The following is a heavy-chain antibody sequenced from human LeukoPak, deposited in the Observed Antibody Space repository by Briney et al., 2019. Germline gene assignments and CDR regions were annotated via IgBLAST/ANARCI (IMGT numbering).Heavy chain of an antibody. J-gene: IGHJ4*02. D-gene: IGHD3-10*01. CDR1: GGSISSGSYY. Sequence: PSQTLSLTCTVSGGSISSGSYYWSWIRQPAGKGLEWIGRMYSSGTTNYNPSLKSRVTISVDTSKNQFSLKLSSVTAADTAVYYCARETRITMVRVSYYFDYWGQGTLVTVSS. CDR2: MYSSGTT. CDR3: ARETRITMVRVSYYFDY. V-gene: IGHV4-61*02.